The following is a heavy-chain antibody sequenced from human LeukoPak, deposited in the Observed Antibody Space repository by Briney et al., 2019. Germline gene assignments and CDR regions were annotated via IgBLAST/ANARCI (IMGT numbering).Heavy chain of an antibody. J-gene: IGHJ4*02. CDR3: ARWGSIAVARFDY. CDR1: GGSNSSYY. V-gene: IGHV4-59*01. CDR2: IYYTGNT. D-gene: IGHD6-6*01. Sequence: KPSETLSLTCTVSGGSNSSYYWSWIRQPPGKGLEWIGYIYYTGNTNYNPSLTSRVNISVDTSKNQFSLNLSSVTAADTAVYYCARWGSIAVARFDYWGQGTLVTVSS.